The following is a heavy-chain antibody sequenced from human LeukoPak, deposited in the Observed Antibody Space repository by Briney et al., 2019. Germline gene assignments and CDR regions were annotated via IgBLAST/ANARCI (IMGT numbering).Heavy chain of an antibody. Sequence: PGRSLRLSCAASGFTFSSYGMHWVRQASGKGLEWVAVIWYDGSNKYYADSVKGRFTISRDNSKNTLYLQMNSLRAEDTAVYYCAKPLQFDSSKWSDAFDIWGQGTMVTVSS. J-gene: IGHJ3*02. D-gene: IGHD3-22*01. CDR2: IWYDGSNK. CDR1: GFTFSSYG. V-gene: IGHV3-33*06. CDR3: AKPLQFDSSKWSDAFDI.